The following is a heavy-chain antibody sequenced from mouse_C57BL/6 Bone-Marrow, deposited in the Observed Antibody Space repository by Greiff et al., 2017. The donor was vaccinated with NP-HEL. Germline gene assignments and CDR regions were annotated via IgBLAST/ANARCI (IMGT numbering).Heavy chain of an antibody. CDR3: ARVSPYYYAMDY. CDR1: GFTFSSYA. V-gene: IGHV5-4*01. Sequence: EVQLVESGGGLVKPGGSLKLSCAASGFTFSSYAMSWVRQTPEKRLEWVATISDGGSYTYYPDNVKGRFTISRDNAKNNLYLQMSHLKSEDTAMYYCARVSPYYYAMDYWGQGTSVTASS. CDR2: ISDGGSYT. J-gene: IGHJ4*01.